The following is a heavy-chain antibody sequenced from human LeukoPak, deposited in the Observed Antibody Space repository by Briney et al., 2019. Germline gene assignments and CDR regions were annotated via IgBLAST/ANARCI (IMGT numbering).Heavy chain of an antibody. J-gene: IGHJ3*02. V-gene: IGHV1-2*02. CDR3: ARIRFRGYRSGGSCKNHNAFDI. CDR2: INPNSGGT. D-gene: IGHD2-15*01. CDR1: GGTFTGYY. Sequence: GASVKVSCKASGGTFTGYYMHWVRQAPGQGLEWMGWINPNSGGTNYAQKFQGRVTMTRDTSISTAYMELSRLRSDDTAVYYCARIRFRGYRSGGSCKNHNAFDIWGQGTMVTVSS.